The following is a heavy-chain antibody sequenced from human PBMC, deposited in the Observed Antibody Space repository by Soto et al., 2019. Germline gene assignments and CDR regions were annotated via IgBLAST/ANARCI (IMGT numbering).Heavy chain of an antibody. CDR1: GFTFSSYA. D-gene: IGHD4-17*01. CDR3: ARVGRLHYFDY. V-gene: IGHV3-30-3*01. J-gene: IGHJ4*02. CDR2: ISYDGSNK. Sequence: QVQLVESGGGVVQPGRSLRLSCAASGFTFSSYAMRWVRQAPGKGLEWVAVISYDGSNKYYADSVKGRFTISRDNSKNTLFVQMNSLRAEDTAVYYCARVGRLHYFDYWGQGTLVTVSS.